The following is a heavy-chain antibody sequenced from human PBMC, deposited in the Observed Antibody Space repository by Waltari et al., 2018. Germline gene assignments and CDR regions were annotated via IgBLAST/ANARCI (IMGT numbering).Heavy chain of an antibody. CDR2: ISGSGGST. J-gene: IGHJ3*02. Sequence: EVQLLESGGGLVQPGGSLRLSCAASGFTFSSYAMSWVRQAPGKGLEWVSAISGSGGSTYYADSVKGRYTISRDNTKKTLYLQMNSLRAEDTGVYYWAKDQTTVVTLDAFDIWGQGTMVTVSS. V-gene: IGHV3-23*01. CDR3: AKDQTTVVTLDAFDI. D-gene: IGHD4-17*01. CDR1: GFTFSSYA.